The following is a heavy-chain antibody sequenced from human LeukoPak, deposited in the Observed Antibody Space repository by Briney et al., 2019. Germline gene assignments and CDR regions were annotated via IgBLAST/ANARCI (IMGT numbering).Heavy chain of an antibody. CDR2: FDPEDGET. V-gene: IGHV1-24*01. CDR3: TLQRISFLNYFDP. J-gene: IGHJ5*02. CDR1: GHTLTELF. D-gene: IGHD2/OR15-2a*01. Sequence: GASVKVSCKVSGHTLTELFMHWVRQAPGKGLEWVGGFDPEDGETIYAQKFQGRVTMTKDTSTHTGYMELSSLRSDDTAVYYCTLQRISFLNYFDPWGQGTLVTVSS.